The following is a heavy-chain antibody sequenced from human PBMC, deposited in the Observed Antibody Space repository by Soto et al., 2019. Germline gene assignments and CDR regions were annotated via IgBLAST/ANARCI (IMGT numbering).Heavy chain of an antibody. CDR3: ARDSAASVLGTSAYYYYGMDA. D-gene: IGHD6-25*01. CDR1: GYTFTSYV. J-gene: IGHJ6*02. V-gene: IGHV1-3*01. CDR2: INGGNENT. Sequence: ASVKVSCKASGYTFTSYVMHWVRQAPGQRPEWMGWINGGNENTKYSEKFQGRVTITRDTSASTVYMELSSLRSEDTAVYYCARDSAASVLGTSAYYYYGMDAWGQGTTVTVSS.